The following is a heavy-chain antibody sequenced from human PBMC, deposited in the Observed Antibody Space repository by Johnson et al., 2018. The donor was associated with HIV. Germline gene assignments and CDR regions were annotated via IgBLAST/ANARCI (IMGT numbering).Heavy chain of an antibody. Sequence: VQLVESGGGLVQPGGSLRLSCAASGFTFSSYAMHWVRQAPGKGLEYVSAISSNGGSPYYANSVKGRFTIARDNAKNSLYLQMNSLRAEDTAVYYCAREVWLTMSLWGQGTMVTVSS. CDR2: ISSNGGSP. CDR3: AREVWLTMSL. CDR1: GFTFSSYA. V-gene: IGHV3-64*01. J-gene: IGHJ3*01. D-gene: IGHD3-10*02.